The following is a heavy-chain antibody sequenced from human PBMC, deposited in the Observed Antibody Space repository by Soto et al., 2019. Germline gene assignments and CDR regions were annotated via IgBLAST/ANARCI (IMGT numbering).Heavy chain of an antibody. V-gene: IGHV1-69*13. Sequence: ASVKVSCKASGGTFGNFIMNWVRQTPGQGLEWMGGIVPMLGTPTYAEKFKGRVRISATGSTSTTYMELTSLRSEDPAIYYCARNGTSSSSLCRYSGMDVWGPGTTVTVSS. CDR1: GGTFGNFI. J-gene: IGHJ6*02. D-gene: IGHD1-7*01. CDR3: ARNGTSSSSLCRYSGMDV. CDR2: IVPMLGTP.